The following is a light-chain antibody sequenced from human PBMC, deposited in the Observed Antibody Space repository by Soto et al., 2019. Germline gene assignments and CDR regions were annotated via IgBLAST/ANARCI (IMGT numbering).Light chain of an antibody. V-gene: IGLV2-14*01. CDR2: EVT. CDR3: SSSCVSYGSIETSATVV. CDR1: SSDVGGYNY. Sequence: QSALTPPASVSGSPGQSITISSTGTSSDVGGYNYVSWYQQHPGKAPKLLIYEVTKRPSGVSNCFSGSKSGNTASLPISGLQAEDEAEYYCSSSCVSYGSIETSATVVFGGGTKVTVL. J-gene: IGLJ2*01.